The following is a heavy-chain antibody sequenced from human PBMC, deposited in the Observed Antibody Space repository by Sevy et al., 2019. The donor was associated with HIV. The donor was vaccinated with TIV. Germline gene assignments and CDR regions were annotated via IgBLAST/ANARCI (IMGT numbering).Heavy chain of an antibody. CDR1: GFSFSSYM. Sequence: GGSLRLSCTASGFSFSSYMMNWVRQAPGKGLEWVASISYSRNYIYYADSLKGRFTISRDNAKYSLFLQMNSLRAEDTAVYYCARPYGSGSWEAFDVWGQGTMVTVSS. V-gene: IGHV3-21*01. J-gene: IGHJ3*01. CDR3: ARPYGSGSWEAFDV. CDR2: ISYSRNYI. D-gene: IGHD3-10*01.